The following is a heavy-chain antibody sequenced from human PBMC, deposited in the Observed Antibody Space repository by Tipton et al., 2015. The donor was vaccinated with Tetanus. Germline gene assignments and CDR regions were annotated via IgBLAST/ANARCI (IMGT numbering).Heavy chain of an antibody. Sequence: TLSLTCTVSGGSISSFYWTWIRQPPGTGLEWNGYIFDTWGTNYNPSLKSRVTMSVDTSKNQFSLHLTSVTAADTAVYYCARGWGSSWYYFDNWGQGTLVTVSS. V-gene: IGHV4-59*01. CDR2: IFDTWGT. CDR1: GGSISSFY. J-gene: IGHJ4*02. CDR3: ARGWGSSWYYFDN. D-gene: IGHD6-13*01.